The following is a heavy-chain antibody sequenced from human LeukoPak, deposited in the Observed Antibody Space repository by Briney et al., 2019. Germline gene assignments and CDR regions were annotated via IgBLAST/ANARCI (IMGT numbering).Heavy chain of an antibody. V-gene: IGHV4-59*01. CDR2: IYYSGST. CDR1: GGSISSYY. D-gene: IGHD6-13*01. CDR3: ARERSYSSSWYTQLTGNWFDP. Sequence: SETLSLTCTVSGGSISSYYWSWIRQPPGKGLEWIGYIYYSGSTNYNPSLKSRVTISVDTSKNQFSLKLSSVTAADTAVYYCARERSYSSSWYTQLTGNWFDPWGQGTLVTVSS. J-gene: IGHJ5*02.